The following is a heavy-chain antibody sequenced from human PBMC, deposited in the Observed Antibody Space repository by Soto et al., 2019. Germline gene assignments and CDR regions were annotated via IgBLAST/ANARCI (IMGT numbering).Heavy chain of an antibody. Sequence: AASVKVSCKASGGTFSSYAISWVRQAPGQGLEWMGGIIPIFGTANYAQKFQGRVTITADESTSTAYMELSSLRSEDTAVYYCARRRLVGATIDYWGQGTLVTVSS. D-gene: IGHD1-26*01. J-gene: IGHJ4*02. CDR3: ARRRLVGATIDY. V-gene: IGHV1-69*13. CDR2: IIPIFGTA. CDR1: GGTFSSYA.